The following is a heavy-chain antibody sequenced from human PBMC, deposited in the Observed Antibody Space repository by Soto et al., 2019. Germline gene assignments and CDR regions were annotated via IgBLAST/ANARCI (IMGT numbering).Heavy chain of an antibody. CDR1: GGSSSTYY. Sequence: PSQTLSLTCTVSGGSSSTYYWTWIRQPPGKRLEWIGYVHYSGTTNYNPSLKSRVTMSVDTSKNQFSLKLRSVTAAETAVYYCARGKIIGPWGQGTLVTVSS. CDR3: ARGKIIGP. CDR2: VHYSGTT. V-gene: IGHV4-59*01. J-gene: IGHJ5*02.